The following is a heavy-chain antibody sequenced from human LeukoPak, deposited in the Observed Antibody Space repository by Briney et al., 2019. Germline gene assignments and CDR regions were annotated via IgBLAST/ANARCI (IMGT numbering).Heavy chain of an antibody. CDR3: AKDVWWSVS. CDR1: GFTFINYW. D-gene: IGHD2-8*02. J-gene: IGHJ5*02. V-gene: IGHV3-23*01. Sequence: GGSLRLSCAASGFTFINYWMTWVRQAPGKGLEWVSAISADAVDTFYAPSVKGRFTISRDNSKNTMYLQINSLRAEDTAIYYCAKDVWWSVSWGQGTLVTVSS. CDR2: ISADAVDT.